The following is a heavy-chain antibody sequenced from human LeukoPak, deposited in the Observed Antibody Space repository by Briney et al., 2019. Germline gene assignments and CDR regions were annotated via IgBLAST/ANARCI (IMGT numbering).Heavy chain of an antibody. Sequence: GGSLRLSCAASGFTFSSYAMHWVRQAPGKGLEWVAVISYDGSNEYYADSVKGRFTISRDNSKNTLYLQMNSLRAEDTAVYYCARDNTMVRGVANAFDIWGQGTMVTVSS. CDR1: GFTFSSYA. V-gene: IGHV3-30*04. J-gene: IGHJ3*02. D-gene: IGHD3-10*01. CDR3: ARDNTMVRGVANAFDI. CDR2: ISYDGSNE.